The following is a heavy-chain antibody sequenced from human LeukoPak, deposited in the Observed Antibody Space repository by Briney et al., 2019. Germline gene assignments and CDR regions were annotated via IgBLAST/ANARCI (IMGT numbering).Heavy chain of an antibody. CDR1: GFTFSSYA. V-gene: IGHV3-23*01. D-gene: IGHD4-23*01. Sequence: GGSLRLSCAASGFTFSSYAMGWVRQAPGKGLERVSTISDAGGSTHYADSVKGRFTISRDNSKNTLYLQMNSVRAEDTAVYYCAKRSGGNSGPFDYWGQGTLVTVSS. CDR3: AKRSGGNSGPFDY. J-gene: IGHJ4*02. CDR2: ISDAGGST.